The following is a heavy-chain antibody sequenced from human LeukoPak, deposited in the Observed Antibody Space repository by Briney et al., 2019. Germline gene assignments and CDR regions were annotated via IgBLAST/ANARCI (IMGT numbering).Heavy chain of an antibody. D-gene: IGHD1-26*01. CDR2: IYHNGGS. Sequence: SETLSLTCSVSGDSLRDYYWSWIRQSAGKGLEWIGRIYHNGGSNDNPSLRGRVTVSVDPSRNQFSLKIKSVTAADTAVYYCALGYSGSSNAPYYFDYWGQGTLVTVSS. J-gene: IGHJ4*02. CDR1: GDSLRDYY. V-gene: IGHV4-4*07. CDR3: ALGYSGSSNAPYYFDY.